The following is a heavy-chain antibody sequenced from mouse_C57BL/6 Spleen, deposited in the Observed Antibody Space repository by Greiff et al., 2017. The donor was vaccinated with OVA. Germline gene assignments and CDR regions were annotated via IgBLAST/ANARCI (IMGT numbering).Heavy chain of an antibody. CDR3: AKGIYYGNSPWFAY. J-gene: IGHJ3*01. Sequence: VQLQQPGAELVRPGSSVKLSCKASGYTFTSYWMHWVKQRPIQGLEWIGNIDPSDSETHYNQKFKDKATLTVDESSSTAYMQLSSLTSEDSAVYYCAKGIYYGNSPWFAYWGQGTLVTVSA. V-gene: IGHV1-52*01. CDR2: IDPSDSET. CDR1: GYTFTSYW. D-gene: IGHD2-1*01.